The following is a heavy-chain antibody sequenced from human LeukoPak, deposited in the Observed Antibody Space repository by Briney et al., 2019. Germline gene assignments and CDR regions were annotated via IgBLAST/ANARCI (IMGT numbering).Heavy chain of an antibody. J-gene: IGHJ4*02. V-gene: IGHV4-4*07. D-gene: IGHD3-22*01. CDR2: IYTSGSA. CDR1: GGSISSYY. CDR3: ARGYDSSSTFDY. Sequence: NPSETLSLTCTVSGGSISSYYWSWIRQPAGKGLEWIGRIYTSGSANYNPSLKSRVTMSVDTSKNQFSLKLSSVTAADTAVYYCARGYDSSSTFDYWGQGTLVTVSS.